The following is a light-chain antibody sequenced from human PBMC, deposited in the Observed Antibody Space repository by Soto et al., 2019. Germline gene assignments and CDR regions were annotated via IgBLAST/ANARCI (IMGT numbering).Light chain of an antibody. Sequence: VMTQTPLSLSIVPGQPASISCKAIQSLLHITGETFLFWYLQKPGQSPQLLIYEVSTRVSGVPDRFSGSGSGTDFKLEISRVETDDVGIYYCMQRTQLTPTFGHGTKLDIK. CDR2: EVS. V-gene: IGKV2D-29*02. CDR1: QSLLHITGETF. CDR3: MQRTQLTPT. J-gene: IGKJ3*01.